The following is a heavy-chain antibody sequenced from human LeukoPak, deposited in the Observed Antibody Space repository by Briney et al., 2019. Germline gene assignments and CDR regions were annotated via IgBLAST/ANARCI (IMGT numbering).Heavy chain of an antibody. J-gene: IGHJ6*02. D-gene: IGHD3-3*01. V-gene: IGHV4-4*07. CDR1: GGSISSYY. CDR2: IYTSGST. CDR3: ARHTFWSGYYYYGMDV. Sequence: SETLSLTCTVSGGSISSYYWSWIRQPAGKGLEWIGRIYTSGSTNYNPSLKSRVTISVDTSKNQFSLKLSSVTAADTAVYYCARHTFWSGYYYYGMDVWGQGTTVTVSS.